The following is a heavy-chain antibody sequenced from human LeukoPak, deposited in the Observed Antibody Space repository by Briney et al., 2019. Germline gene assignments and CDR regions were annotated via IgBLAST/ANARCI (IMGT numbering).Heavy chain of an antibody. D-gene: IGHD1-26*01. Sequence: NPSETLSLTCTVSGGSISSSSYYWGWIRQPPGKGLEWIGSIYYSGSTYYNPSLKSRVTVSVDTSKNQFSLKLSSVTAADTAVYYCARAGLGADFDYWGQGTLVTVSS. CDR2: IYYSGST. J-gene: IGHJ4*02. CDR1: GGSISSSSYY. V-gene: IGHV4-39*07. CDR3: ARAGLGADFDY.